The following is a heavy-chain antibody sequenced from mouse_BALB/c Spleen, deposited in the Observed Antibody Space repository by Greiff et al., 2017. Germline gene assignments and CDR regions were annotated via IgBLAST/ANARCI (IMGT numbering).Heavy chain of an antibody. Sequence: QVQLKESGPGLVAPSQSLSITCTVSGFSLTGDGVNWVRQPPGKGLEWLGMIWGDGSTDYNSAIKSRLSISKDNSKSQVFLKMNSLQTDDTARYYCARDCRTGHFDYWGQGTTLTVSS. CDR1: GFSLTGDG. CDR2: IWGDGST. V-gene: IGHV2-6-7*01. J-gene: IGHJ2*01. CDR3: ARDCRTGHFDY. D-gene: IGHD4-1*01.